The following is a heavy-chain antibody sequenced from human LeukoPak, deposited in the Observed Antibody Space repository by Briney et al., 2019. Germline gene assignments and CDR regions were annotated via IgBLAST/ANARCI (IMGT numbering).Heavy chain of an antibody. Sequence: SETLSLTCTVSSGSMTDSCWSWFRQAPGKGLEWLGFIYPHGRTESYPPLKSRVTFSVDTSKKQASLRLSSVTASDTAVYYCTREGYDRSGYFLDFWGQGILATVSS. J-gene: IGHJ4*02. CDR3: TREGYDRSGYFLDF. D-gene: IGHD3-22*01. V-gene: IGHV4-59*12. CDR1: SGSMTDSC. CDR2: IYPHGRT.